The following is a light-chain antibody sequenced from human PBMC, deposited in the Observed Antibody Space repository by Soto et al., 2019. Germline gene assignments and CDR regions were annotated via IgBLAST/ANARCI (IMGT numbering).Light chain of an antibody. J-gene: IGKJ4*01. CDR3: LQDYNYPLP. CDR2: AAY. CDR1: QGSRND. Sequence: AIQMTQSPSSLSAAVGDRVTITCRSRQGSRNDLGRYQQKPRKAPKHLIYAAYSLQSGVPSRFSGSGSGTDFTLTISSLQPEDFATYYCLQDYNYPLPFGGGTKVDIK. V-gene: IGKV1-6*01.